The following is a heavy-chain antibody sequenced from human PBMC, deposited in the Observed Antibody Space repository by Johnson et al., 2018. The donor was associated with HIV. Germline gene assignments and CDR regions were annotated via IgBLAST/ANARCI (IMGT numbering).Heavy chain of an antibody. Sequence: MLLVESGGGLVQPGRSLRLSCAASGFTFDDYAMHWVRQAPGKGLEWVSVIYRAGSTYYADSVKDRFTISRDISKNTIYLQMNSLRAEDTAMYYCARDGTETGPDDAFDIWGQGTMVTVSS. D-gene: IGHD1-1*01. CDR3: ARDGTETGPDDAFDI. CDR1: GFTFDDYA. J-gene: IGHJ3*02. CDR2: IYRAGST. V-gene: IGHV3-66*01.